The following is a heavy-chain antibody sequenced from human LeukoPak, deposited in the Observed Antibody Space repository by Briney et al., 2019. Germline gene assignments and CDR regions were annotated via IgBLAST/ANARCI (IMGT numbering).Heavy chain of an antibody. J-gene: IGHJ3*02. CDR2: IYHSGST. CDR3: ARSRSGSPFVAFDI. Sequence: PSETLSLTCGVSGDSISGAGYSWSWIRQPPGKGLEWIGSIYHSGSTYYNPSLKSRVTISVDTSKNQFSLNLSSVTAADTAVYYCARSRSGSPFVAFDIWGQGTMVTVSS. CDR1: GDSISGAGYS. D-gene: IGHD1-26*01. V-gene: IGHV4-30-2*03.